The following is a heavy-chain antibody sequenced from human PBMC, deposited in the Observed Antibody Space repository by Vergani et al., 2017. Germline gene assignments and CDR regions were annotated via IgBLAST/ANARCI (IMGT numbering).Heavy chain of an antibody. J-gene: IGHJ6*02. V-gene: IGHV3-23*01. CDR2: ISGSGGST. CDR1: GFTFNHYA. Sequence: EVQLLESGGDLVQPGGSLRLSCAASGFTFNHYAMNWVRQAPGKGLEWVSGISGSGGSTYYAGSVKGRFTTSRDSSKNTLYLQMNSLSSGDPAVYYCAKANPRDSGYDYLYYYHAMDVWGQGTTVTVSS. CDR3: AKANPRDSGYDYLYYYHAMDV. D-gene: IGHD5-12*01.